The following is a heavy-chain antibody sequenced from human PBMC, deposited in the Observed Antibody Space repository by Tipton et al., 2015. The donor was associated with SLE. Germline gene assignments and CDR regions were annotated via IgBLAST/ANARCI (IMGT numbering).Heavy chain of an antibody. CDR1: GASISSYS. Sequence: TLSLTCTVSGASISSYSWSWIRQPPGKGLEWIGYIYYREGTNYSPSLKSRVTISLDASKNQLSLKLSSVTAADTAVYYCARQGTGFGSGRDDYWGQGILVTVSS. D-gene: IGHD1-14*01. V-gene: IGHV4-59*08. CDR2: IYYREGT. CDR3: ARQGTGFGSGRDDY. J-gene: IGHJ4*02.